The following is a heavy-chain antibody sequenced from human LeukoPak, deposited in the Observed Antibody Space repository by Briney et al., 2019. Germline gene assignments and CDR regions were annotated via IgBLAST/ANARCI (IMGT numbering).Heavy chain of an antibody. V-gene: IGHV1-69*05. CDR2: IIPIFGTA. J-gene: IGHJ6*03. D-gene: IGHD6-19*01. CDR3: ARGGLDYSSGWDEYYYYYMDV. CDR1: GGTFSSYA. Sequence: SVKVSCKASGGTFSSYAISWVRQAPGQGLEWMGGIIPIFGTANYAQKFQGRVTIITDESTSTAYMELSSLRSEDTAVYYCARGGLDYSSGWDEYYYYYMDVWGKGTTVTVSS.